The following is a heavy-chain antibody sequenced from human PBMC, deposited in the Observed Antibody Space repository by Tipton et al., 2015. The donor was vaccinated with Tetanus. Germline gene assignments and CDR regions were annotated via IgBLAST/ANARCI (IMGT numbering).Heavy chain of an antibody. D-gene: IGHD5-12*01. CDR2: IYAPGIT. J-gene: IGHJ4*02. Sequence: LRLSCTVSSGSFSSSYWTWIRQAAGKGLEWIGRIYAPGITNYNPSLKSRVSMSVDTSKNQFSLSLSSVTAADTAVYYCARVRRGATTDLDYWGQGTLVTVSS. CDR3: ARVRRGATTDLDY. CDR1: SGSFSSSY. V-gene: IGHV4-4*07.